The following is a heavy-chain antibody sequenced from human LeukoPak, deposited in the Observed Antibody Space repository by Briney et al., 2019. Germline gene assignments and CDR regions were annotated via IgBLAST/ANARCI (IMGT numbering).Heavy chain of an antibody. Sequence: LPGGSLRLSCAASGFTFSSHAMSWVRQAPGKGLEWVSVIGTGIVDTYYADSVKGRFTISRDNSKNTVYLQLNSLRAEDTAVYYCAKRVAAPGRTYYFDHWGQGTLVTVSS. CDR2: IGTGIVDT. J-gene: IGHJ4*02. V-gene: IGHV3-23*01. D-gene: IGHD6-13*01. CDR1: GFTFSSHA. CDR3: AKRVAAPGRTYYFDH.